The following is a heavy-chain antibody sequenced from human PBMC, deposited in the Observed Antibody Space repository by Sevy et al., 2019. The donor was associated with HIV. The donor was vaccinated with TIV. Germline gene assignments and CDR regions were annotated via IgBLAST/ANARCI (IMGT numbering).Heavy chain of an antibody. CDR3: AREKLGVGYSSGWRYFDL. CDR2: ISSSSSYI. V-gene: IGHV3-21*01. CDR1: GFTFSSYS. Sequence: GGSLRFSCAASGFTFSSYSMNWVRQAPGKGLEWVSSISSSSSYIYYADSVKGRFTISRDNAKNSLYLQMNSLRAEDTAVYYCAREKLGVGYSSGWRYFDLWGRGTLVTVSS. D-gene: IGHD6-19*01. J-gene: IGHJ2*01.